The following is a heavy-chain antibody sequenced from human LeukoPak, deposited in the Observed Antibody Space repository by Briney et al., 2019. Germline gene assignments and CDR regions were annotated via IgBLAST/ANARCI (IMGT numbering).Heavy chain of an antibody. CDR3: AKDGTSGSSDFDP. Sequence: PGRSLRLSCAASGFTFSSYAMHWVRQAPGKGLEWVAVISYDGSNKYYADSVKGRFTISRDNSKNTLYLQMNSLRAEDTAVYYCAKDGTSGSSDFDPWGQGTLVTVSS. D-gene: IGHD1-26*01. CDR2: ISYDGSNK. CDR1: GFTFSSYA. J-gene: IGHJ5*02. V-gene: IGHV3-30-3*01.